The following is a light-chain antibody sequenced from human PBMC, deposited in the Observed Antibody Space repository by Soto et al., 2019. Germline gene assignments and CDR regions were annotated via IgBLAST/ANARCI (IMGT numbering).Light chain of an antibody. CDR2: GAS. Sequence: EILLTQSPCTLSLSPGERATLSCRASQSVSNNYLAWYQQKPGHAPRLLIYGASNRATSIPDRFSGSGSGTDFTLTISRLEPEDFAVYYCQQYGSSGTFGQGTKVDIK. J-gene: IGKJ1*01. CDR1: QSVSNNY. V-gene: IGKV3-20*01. CDR3: QQYGSSGT.